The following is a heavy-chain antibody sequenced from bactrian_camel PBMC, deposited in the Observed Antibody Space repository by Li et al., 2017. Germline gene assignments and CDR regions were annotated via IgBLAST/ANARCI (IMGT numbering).Heavy chain of an antibody. Sequence: VQLVESGGGLVKPGGSLRLSCTASGFQLRGYDQSWVRQAPGKGLEWVSTISSAGGDIGYADSVKGRCTISRDNTKTTVYLQINSLKTEDTGVYYCATQAEYNEYADFGYWGQGTQVTVS. CDR3: ATQAEYNEYADFGY. J-gene: IGHJ6*01. CDR2: ISSAGGDI. V-gene: IGHV3S40*01. CDR1: GFQLRGYD. D-gene: IGHD3*01.